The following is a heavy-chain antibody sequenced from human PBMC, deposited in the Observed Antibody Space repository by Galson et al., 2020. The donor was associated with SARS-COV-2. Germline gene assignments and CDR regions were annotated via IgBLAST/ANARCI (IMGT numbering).Heavy chain of an antibody. Sequence: SVKVSCKASGGTFGTYAISWVRQAPGQGLERVGGIIPIFGAANYAQKFQGRVTITADESTSTAHMELSSLRSEDTAVYYCATAPTVTTYSYIYPRKIYYYYGMDVWGQGTTVTVSS. V-gene: IGHV1-69*13. CDR1: GGTFGTYA. CDR2: IIPIFGAA. CDR3: ATAPTVTTYSYIYPRKIYYYYGMDV. J-gene: IGHJ6*02. D-gene: IGHD4-17*01.